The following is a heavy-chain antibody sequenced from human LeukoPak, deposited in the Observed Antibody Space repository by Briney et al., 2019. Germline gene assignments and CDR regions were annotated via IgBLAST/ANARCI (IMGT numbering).Heavy chain of an antibody. CDR3: ARHVATNYYYNYYGFDV. CDR1: GGSLSSNSYY. Sequence: SETLSLTCAVSGGSLSSNSYYWGWVRQSPGTGLEWIGAIYYSGNTYYSPSLKSRVTISADTSKNQFSLNLSAVTAADAATYYCARHVATNYYYNYYGFDVWGQGTTVTVSS. V-gene: IGHV4-39*01. CDR2: IYYSGNT. J-gene: IGHJ6*02.